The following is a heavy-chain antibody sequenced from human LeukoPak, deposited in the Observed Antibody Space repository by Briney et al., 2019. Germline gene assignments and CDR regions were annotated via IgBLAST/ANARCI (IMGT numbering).Heavy chain of an antibody. J-gene: IGHJ4*02. CDR1: GFTFSSYG. V-gene: IGHV3-30*03. CDR2: TSNDGSNK. Sequence: GGSLRLSCAASGFTFSSYGMHWVRQAPGKGLEWVAVTSNDGSNKYYADSVKGRFTISRDNSKNTLYLYMNSLRTEDTAVYYCTTDLNEWFASYWGQGTLVTVSS. CDR3: TTDLNEWFASY. D-gene: IGHD3-3*01.